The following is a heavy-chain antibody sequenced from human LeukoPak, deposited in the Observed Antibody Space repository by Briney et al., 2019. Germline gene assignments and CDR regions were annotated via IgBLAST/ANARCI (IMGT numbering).Heavy chain of an antibody. Sequence: ASVKVSCKVSGYTLTELSMHWVRQAPGKGLEWMGGFGPEDGETIYAQKFQGRVTMTEDTSTDTAYMELSSLRSEDTAVYYCATVGSGWYFAFDIWGQGTMVTVSS. D-gene: IGHD6-19*01. V-gene: IGHV1-24*01. J-gene: IGHJ3*02. CDR1: GYTLTELS. CDR2: FGPEDGET. CDR3: ATVGSGWYFAFDI.